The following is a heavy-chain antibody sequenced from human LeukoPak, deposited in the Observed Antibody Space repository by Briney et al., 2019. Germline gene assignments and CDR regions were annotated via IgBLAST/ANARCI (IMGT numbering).Heavy chain of an antibody. J-gene: IGHJ4*02. D-gene: IGHD6-13*01. Sequence: ASVKVSCKASGYTFTGYYMHWVRQAPGQGLDWIGRINPNSGGSNYAQKFQGRVTMTRDTSISTAYMELTRLTSDDTAIYYCARPGAAGSFDYWGQGTLVTVSS. CDR1: GYTFTGYY. CDR3: ARPGAAGSFDY. CDR2: INPNSGGS. V-gene: IGHV1-2*02.